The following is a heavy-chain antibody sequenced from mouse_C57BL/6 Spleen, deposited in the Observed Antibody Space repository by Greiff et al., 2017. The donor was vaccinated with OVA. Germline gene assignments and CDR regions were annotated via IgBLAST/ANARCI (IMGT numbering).Heavy chain of an antibody. Sequence: QVQLQQPGAELVRPGSSVKLSCKASGYTFTSYWMDWVKQRPGQGLEWIGNIYPSDSETHYNQKFKDKATLTVDNSSSTAYMQLSSLTSEDSAVYSCARRGGAYGSSWYFDVWGTGTTVTVSS. V-gene: IGHV1-61*01. CDR2: IYPSDSET. CDR3: ARRGGAYGSSWYFDV. D-gene: IGHD1-1*01. CDR1: GYTFTSYW. J-gene: IGHJ1*03.